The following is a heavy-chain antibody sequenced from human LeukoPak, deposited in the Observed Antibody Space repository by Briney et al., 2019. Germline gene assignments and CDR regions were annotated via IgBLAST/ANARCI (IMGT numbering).Heavy chain of an antibody. CDR2: IIPIFGTA. V-gene: IGHV1-69*06. D-gene: IGHD6-13*01. CDR1: GGTFSSYA. CDR3: ASRMGVDSSSWYGAFDI. J-gene: IGHJ3*02. Sequence: SVKDSCKASGGTFSSYAISWVRQAPGQGLEWMGGIIPIFGTANYAQKFQGRVTITADKSTSTAYMELSSLRSEDTAVYYCASRMGVDSSSWYGAFDIWGQGTMVTVSS.